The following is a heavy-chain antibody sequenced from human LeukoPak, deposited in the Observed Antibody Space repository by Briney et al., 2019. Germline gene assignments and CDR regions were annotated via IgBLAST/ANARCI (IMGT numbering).Heavy chain of an antibody. Sequence: ASVKVSCKASGYTFTSYYMHWVRQAPGQGLEWMGIINPSGGSTSYAQKFQGRVTMTRDTSTSTVYMEMSSLRSEDTAVCYCARVPTPSRYSWYDPNYFGYWGQGTLVTVSS. V-gene: IGHV1-46*01. J-gene: IGHJ4*02. CDR1: GYTFTSYY. D-gene: IGHD1-20*01. CDR3: ARVPTPSRYSWYDPNYFGY. CDR2: INPSGGST.